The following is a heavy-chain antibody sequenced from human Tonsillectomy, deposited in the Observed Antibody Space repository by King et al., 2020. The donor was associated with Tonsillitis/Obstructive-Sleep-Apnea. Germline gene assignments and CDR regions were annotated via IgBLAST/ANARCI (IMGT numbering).Heavy chain of an antibody. CDR2: INQDGSET. D-gene: IGHD3-10*01. J-gene: IGHJ4*02. CDR1: GFTFSTYW. CDR3: ARDRGDFDY. V-gene: IGHV3-7*04. Sequence: VQLVESGGGLVQPGGSLRLSCAASGFTFSTYWMSWVRQAPGRGLEWVANINQDGSETYYVDPVKGRFTISRDNAKSSLYLQVNSLRAEDTAVYYCARDRGDFDYWGQGTLVTVSS.